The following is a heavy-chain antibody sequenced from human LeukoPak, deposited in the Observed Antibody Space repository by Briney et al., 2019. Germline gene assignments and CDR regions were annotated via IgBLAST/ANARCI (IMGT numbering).Heavy chain of an antibody. CDR3: ARVRVRFYAEDY. D-gene: IGHD3-3*01. V-gene: IGHV3-21*01. CDR2: ISSSSSYI. CDR1: GFTFSSYS. J-gene: IGHJ4*02. Sequence: SGGSLRLSCAASGFTFSSYSMNWVRQAPGKGLEWVSSISSSSSYIYYADSVKGRFTISRDNAKNSLYLQMNSLRAEDTAVYYCARVRVRFYAEDYWGQGTLVTVSS.